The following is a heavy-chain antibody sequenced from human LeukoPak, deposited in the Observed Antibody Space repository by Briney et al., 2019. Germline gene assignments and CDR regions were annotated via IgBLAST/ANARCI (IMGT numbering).Heavy chain of an antibody. CDR1: GFTFSSYA. D-gene: IGHD5-18*01. V-gene: IGHV3-30-3*01. CDR2: TSYDETNK. Sequence: GGSLRLSCEASGFTFSSYAMHWVRQAPGKGLEWVALTSYDETNKYHADPVKGRFTISRDNSKNTLYLQMNSLRVEDTAVYYCARHPGYSSGWWYFDFWGQGTLVTVSS. CDR3: ARHPGYSSGWWYFDF. J-gene: IGHJ4*02.